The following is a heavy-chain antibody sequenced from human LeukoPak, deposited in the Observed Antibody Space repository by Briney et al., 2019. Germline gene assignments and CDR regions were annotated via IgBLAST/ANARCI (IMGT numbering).Heavy chain of an antibody. Sequence: ASVKVSCKVSGYTLTELSMHWVRQAPGKGLEWMGCFDPEDGETIYAQKFQGRVTMTEDTSTDTAYMELSSLRSEDTAVYYCATVAPGVSSARYYYYYYMDVWGKGTTVTVSS. CDR1: GYTLTELS. CDR3: ATVAPGVSSARYYYYYYMDV. V-gene: IGHV1-24*01. D-gene: IGHD6-6*01. CDR2: FDPEDGET. J-gene: IGHJ6*03.